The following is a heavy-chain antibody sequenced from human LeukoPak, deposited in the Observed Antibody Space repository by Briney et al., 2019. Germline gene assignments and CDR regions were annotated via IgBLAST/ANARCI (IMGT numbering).Heavy chain of an antibody. D-gene: IGHD6-6*01. CDR2: ISGSGGTT. J-gene: IGHJ4*02. CDR3: ARGLWEYNSSPPGL. CDR1: GFTFNTYA. Sequence: PGGSLRLSCAASGFTFNTYAMSWVRQAPGKGLKWVSVISGSGGTTYYTDSVKGRFTISRDNSKNTLYLQVNSLRAEDTAIYYCARGLWEYNSSPPGLWGQGTLVTVSS. V-gene: IGHV3-23*01.